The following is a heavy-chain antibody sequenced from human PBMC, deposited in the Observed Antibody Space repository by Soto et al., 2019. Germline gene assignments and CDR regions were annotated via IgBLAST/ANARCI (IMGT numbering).Heavy chain of an antibody. V-gene: IGHV4-31*11. CDR3: ARYYFDSSGYSNWFDP. CDR1: GGSITSGAYY. CDR2: IHYSGST. J-gene: IGHJ5*02. D-gene: IGHD3-22*01. Sequence: QVQLQESGPGLVKPSQTLSLTCAVSGGSITSGAYYWTWIRQHPGKGLEWIAYIHYSGSTYYNPSLKSRVTISGVTSYNQFSLKLCSVTAADTAVYYWARYYFDSSGYSNWFDPWGQGTLVTVSS.